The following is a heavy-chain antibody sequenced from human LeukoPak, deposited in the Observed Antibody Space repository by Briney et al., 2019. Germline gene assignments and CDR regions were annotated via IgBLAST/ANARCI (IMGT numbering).Heavy chain of an antibody. J-gene: IGHJ4*02. Sequence: GGSLRLSCAASGFTFSSYWMSWVRQAPGKGLEWVSAISGSGGSTYYADSVKGRFTISRDNSKNTLYLQMNSLRAEDTAVYYCAKETFSAMIVVVIPPDYWGQGTLVTVSS. CDR1: GFTFSSYW. CDR2: ISGSGGST. D-gene: IGHD3-22*01. V-gene: IGHV3-23*01. CDR3: AKETFSAMIVVVIPPDY.